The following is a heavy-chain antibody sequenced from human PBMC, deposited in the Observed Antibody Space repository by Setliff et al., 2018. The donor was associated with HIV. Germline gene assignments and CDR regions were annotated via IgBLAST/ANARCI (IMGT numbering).Heavy chain of an antibody. J-gene: IGHJ3*02. D-gene: IGHD6-13*01. Sequence: LSLTCAVSGFTFEXXGGXXVXQAPGKGLEWVSGINWKGGSTYSADAVRGRFTISRDNSKNSLYLQMNSLRAEDTAVYYCARVAATRGDDAFDIWGQGTMVTVSS. CDR1: GFTFEXXG. V-gene: IGHV3-20*04. CDR3: ARVAATRGDDAFDI. CDR2: INWKGGST.